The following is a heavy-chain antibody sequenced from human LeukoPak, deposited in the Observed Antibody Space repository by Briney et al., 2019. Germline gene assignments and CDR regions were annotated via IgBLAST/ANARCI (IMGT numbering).Heavy chain of an antibody. J-gene: IGHJ6*02. CDR1: GFTFSSYW. V-gene: IGHV3-7*03. CDR2: IKQDGSEK. Sequence: GGSLRLSCAASGFTFSSYWMSWVRQAPGKGLEWVANIKQDGSEKYYVDSVKGRFTISRDNAKNSLYLQMNSLRAEDTAVYYCARERSTESYYYYGMDVWGQGTTVIVSS. D-gene: IGHD5/OR15-5a*01. CDR3: ARERSTESYYYYGMDV.